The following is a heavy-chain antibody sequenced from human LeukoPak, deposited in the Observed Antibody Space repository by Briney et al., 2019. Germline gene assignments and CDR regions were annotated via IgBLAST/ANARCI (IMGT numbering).Heavy chain of an antibody. D-gene: IGHD2-2*01. CDR2: IYHSGST. V-gene: IGHV4-38-2*02. Sequence: KPSETLSLTCTVSGYSISSGYYWGWIRQPPGKGLEWIGSIYHSGSTYYNPSLKSRVTISVDTPKNQFSLKLSSVTAADTAVYYCARDDLVVPAANPDDYWGQGTLVTVSS. J-gene: IGHJ4*02. CDR1: GYSISSGYY. CDR3: ARDDLVVPAANPDDY.